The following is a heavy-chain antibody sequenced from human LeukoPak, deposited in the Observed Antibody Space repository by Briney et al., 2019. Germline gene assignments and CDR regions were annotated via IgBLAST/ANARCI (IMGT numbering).Heavy chain of an antibody. V-gene: IGHV1-69*05. Sequence: GASVKVSCKASGGTFSSYAISWVRQAPGQGLEWMGGIIPIFGTANYAQKFQGRVTITTDESTSTAYMELSSLRSGDTAVYYCARSPRRYSSGWYLRFDYWGQGTLVTVSS. CDR3: ARSPRRYSSGWYLRFDY. CDR1: GGTFSSYA. CDR2: IIPIFGTA. D-gene: IGHD6-19*01. J-gene: IGHJ4*02.